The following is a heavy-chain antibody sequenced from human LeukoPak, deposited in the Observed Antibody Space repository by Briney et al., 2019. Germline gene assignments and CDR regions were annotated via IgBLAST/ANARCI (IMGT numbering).Heavy chain of an antibody. V-gene: IGHV3-23*01. CDR1: GFTFSSYA. D-gene: IGHD3-3*01. CDR2: ISGSGGST. J-gene: IGHJ4*02. Sequence: PGGSLRLSCAASGFTFSSYAMSWVRQAPGKGLEWVSAISGSGGSTYYADSVKGRFTISRDNSKNTLYLQMNSLRAEDTAVYYCARGRTIFGVVIMVPFDYWGQGTLVTVSS. CDR3: ARGRTIFGVVIMVPFDY.